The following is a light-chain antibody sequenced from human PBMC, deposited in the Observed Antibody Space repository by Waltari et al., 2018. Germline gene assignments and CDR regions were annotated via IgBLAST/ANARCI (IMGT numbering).Light chain of an antibody. Sequence: ATRSCRARRSVGTYLDGYQHRPGQAPRLLIYDASKRATGIPARFSGSGSGTDFTLTITSLDPEDFAVYYCQQRSNWWTFGQGTKVEIK. CDR1: RSVGTY. J-gene: IGKJ1*01. V-gene: IGKV3-11*01. CDR3: QQRSNWWT. CDR2: DAS.